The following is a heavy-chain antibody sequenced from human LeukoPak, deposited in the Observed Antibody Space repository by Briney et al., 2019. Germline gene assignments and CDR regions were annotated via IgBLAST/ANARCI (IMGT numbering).Heavy chain of an antibody. J-gene: IGHJ6*02. CDR3: ARLGQDPYYYYGMDV. V-gene: IGHV4-30-2*01. D-gene: IGHD7-27*01. CDR1: GGSISSGGYS. CDR2: IYHSGST. Sequence: PSETLSLTCAVSGGSISSGGYSWSWIRQPPGKGLEWIGYIYHSGSTYYNPSLKSRVTISVDTSKNQFSLKLSSVTAADTAVYYCARLGQDPYYYYGMDVWGQGTTVTVSS.